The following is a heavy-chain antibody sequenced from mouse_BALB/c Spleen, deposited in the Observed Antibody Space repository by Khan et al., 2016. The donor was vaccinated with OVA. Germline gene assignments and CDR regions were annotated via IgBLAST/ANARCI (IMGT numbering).Heavy chain of an antibody. V-gene: IGHV1-20*02. J-gene: IGHJ2*01. CDR3: TRIYRSDFDH. Sequence: VQLKQSGPELVRPGASVKISCTASGYSFTGYFMNWVMQSHGKSLEWIGRINPHIGETFYNQRFKDKATLTVDESSSTAHMELRSLASEDSAVYYCTRIYRSDFDHGGQGTTLRDSS. CDR2: INPHIGET. CDR1: GYSFTGYF. D-gene: IGHD1-1*01.